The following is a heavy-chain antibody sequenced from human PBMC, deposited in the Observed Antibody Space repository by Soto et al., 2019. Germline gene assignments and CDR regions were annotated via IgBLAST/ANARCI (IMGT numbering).Heavy chain of an antibody. Sequence: EVQLLESGGGLVQPGGSLRLSCAASGFTFSSYAMSWVRQAPGKGLEWVSAISGSGGSTYYADSVKGRFTISRDNSKNTLYLQMNSLRAEDTAVYYCANLPGHSSGWHDNWFDPWGQGTLVTVSS. CDR2: ISGSGGST. CDR3: ANLPGHSSGWHDNWFDP. V-gene: IGHV3-23*01. CDR1: GFTFSSYA. D-gene: IGHD6-25*01. J-gene: IGHJ5*02.